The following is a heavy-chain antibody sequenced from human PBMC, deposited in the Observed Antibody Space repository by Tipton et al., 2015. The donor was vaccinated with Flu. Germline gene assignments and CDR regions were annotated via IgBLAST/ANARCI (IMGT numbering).Heavy chain of an antibody. J-gene: IGHJ4*02. CDR1: GYNFNNYG. V-gene: IGHV1-18*01. CDR3: ARLEIRGGETPTGY. CDR2: ISGYNGDT. D-gene: IGHD3-10*01. Sequence: QSGPEVKKPGASLKVSCRAVGYNFNNYGINWVRQAPGQGLEWMGWISGYNGDTNYAQKFLGRVSMTTDPSTSTGYMELGSLTSDDTAVYYCARLEIRGGETPTGYWGQGTLVTVSS.